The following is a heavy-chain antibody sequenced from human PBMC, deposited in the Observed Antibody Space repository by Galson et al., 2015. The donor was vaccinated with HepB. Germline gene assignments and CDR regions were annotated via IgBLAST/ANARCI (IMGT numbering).Heavy chain of an antibody. J-gene: IGHJ4*02. CDR3: AKDPHCSGGPCYTN. Sequence: SLRLSCAASGFTFSIYAMSWVRQAPGKGLEWVSGISPSDGRIYYIDSVKGRFTISRDNFKNTLYLQMNSLRADDTAVYYCAKDPHCSGGPCYTNWGRGTLVTVSS. V-gene: IGHV3-23*01. CDR2: ISPSDGRI. D-gene: IGHD2-15*01. CDR1: GFTFSIYA.